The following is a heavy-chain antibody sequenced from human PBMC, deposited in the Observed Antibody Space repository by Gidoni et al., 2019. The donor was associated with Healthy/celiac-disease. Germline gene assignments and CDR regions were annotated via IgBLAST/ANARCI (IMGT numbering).Heavy chain of an antibody. V-gene: IGHV3-30*18. CDR2: ISYDGSNK. Sequence: QVQLVESGGGVVQPGRSLRLSCAASGFTFSSSGMHWVRQAPGKGLGWVAVISYDGSNKYYADSVKGRFTISRDNSKNTLYLQMNSLRAEDTAVYYCAKLHFWSGYYTDYWGQGTLVTVSS. D-gene: IGHD3-3*02. CDR1: GFTFSSSG. CDR3: AKLHFWSGYYTDY. J-gene: IGHJ4*02.